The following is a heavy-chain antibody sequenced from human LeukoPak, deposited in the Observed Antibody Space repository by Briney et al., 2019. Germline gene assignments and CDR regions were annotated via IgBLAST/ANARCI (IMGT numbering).Heavy chain of an antibody. CDR3: AKDHRSSPDIVVVPAAIAS. Sequence: GGSLRLSCAASGFTFSSYGMSWVRQAPGRGLEGVSASSGGGGSTYYADSVRGRFTICRDNSKNTLVLQMNSLRAEDTAVHYCAKDHRSSPDIVVVPAAIASWGQGTLVPVSS. CDR2: SSGGGGST. D-gene: IGHD2-2*01. J-gene: IGHJ4*02. CDR1: GFTFSSYG. V-gene: IGHV3-23*01.